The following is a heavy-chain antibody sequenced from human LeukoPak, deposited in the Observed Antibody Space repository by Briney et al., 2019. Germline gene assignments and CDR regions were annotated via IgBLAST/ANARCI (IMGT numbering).Heavy chain of an antibody. CDR1: GGSFRGYY. D-gene: IGHD5-12*01. CDR2: INHSGST. V-gene: IGHV4-34*01. CDR3: ALRGRYSGYSYYYYGMDV. J-gene: IGHJ6*04. Sequence: SETLSLTCAVYGGSFRGYYWSWIRQPPGKGLEWIGEINHSGSTNYNPSLKSRVTISVDTSKNQFSLKLSSVTAADTAVYYCALRGRYSGYSYYYYGMDVWGKGTTVTVSS.